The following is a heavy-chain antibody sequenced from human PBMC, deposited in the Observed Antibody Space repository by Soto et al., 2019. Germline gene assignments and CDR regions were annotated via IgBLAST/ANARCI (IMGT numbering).Heavy chain of an antibody. CDR3: IRGGSPYYYDY. Sequence: EVQLVESGGGLVQTGGSLKLSCAASGFIFSGSAVHWVRQASGKGLEWVGRILSKAGNYATAYPASMKGRFTIPRDDSENTAFLQMNSLKTEDTAVYYCIRGGSPYYYDYWGQGTLVAVSS. D-gene: IGHD1-26*01. CDR2: ILSKAGNYAT. J-gene: IGHJ4*02. V-gene: IGHV3-73*01. CDR1: GFIFSGSA.